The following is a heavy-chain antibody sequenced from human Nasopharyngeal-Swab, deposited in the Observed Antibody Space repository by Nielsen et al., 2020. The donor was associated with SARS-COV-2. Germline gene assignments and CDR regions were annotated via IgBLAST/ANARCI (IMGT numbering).Heavy chain of an antibody. J-gene: IGHJ4*02. CDR3: ASSVGHGELSY. V-gene: IGHV4-4*02. CDR1: GGSIRSSNW. D-gene: IGHD3-10*01. CDR2: IYHSGTT. Sequence: SETLSLTCAVSGGSIRSSNWWNWVRQPPGKGLEWIGEIYHSGTTHYNPSLKSRVTISVDESKNQFSLSLNSVTAADTAVYYCASSVGHGELSYWGQGALVTVSS.